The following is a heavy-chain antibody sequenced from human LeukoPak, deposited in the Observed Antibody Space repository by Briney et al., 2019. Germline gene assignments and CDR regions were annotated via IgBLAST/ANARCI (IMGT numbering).Heavy chain of an antibody. CDR2: IYYSGST. D-gene: IGHD1-26*01. CDR1: GGSFSGYY. CDR3: ASLRERSYYARGFDY. Sequence: SETLSLTCAVYGGSFSGYYWGWIRQPPGKGLEWIGSIYYSGSTYYNPSLKSRVTMSVDTSKNQFSLKLRSVTAAGTAVYYCASLRERSYYARGFDYWGQGTLVTVSS. V-gene: IGHV4-59*04. J-gene: IGHJ4*02.